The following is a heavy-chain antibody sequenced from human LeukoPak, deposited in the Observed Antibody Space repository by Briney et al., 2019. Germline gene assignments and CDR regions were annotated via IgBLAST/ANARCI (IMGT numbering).Heavy chain of an antibody. V-gene: IGHV4-34*01. CDR2: INHSGST. CDR1: GGSFSGYY. CDR3: ARGRRAVLPY. J-gene: IGHJ4*02. Sequence: PSETLSLTCAVHGGSFSGYYWSWIRQPPGKGLEWIGEINHSGSTNYNPSLKSRVTISVDTSKNQFSLKLSSVTAADTAVYYCARGRRAVLPYWGQGTLVTVSS. D-gene: IGHD3-3*01.